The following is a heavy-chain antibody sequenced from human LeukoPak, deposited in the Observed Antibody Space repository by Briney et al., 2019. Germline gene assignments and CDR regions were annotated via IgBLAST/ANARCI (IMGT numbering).Heavy chain of an antibody. D-gene: IGHD3-10*01. V-gene: IGHV4-39*01. CDR3: ARYYYGSGSYYEYNWFDP. Sequence: PSETLSLTCTVSGGSLSSSSYYWGWIRQPPGKGLEWIGSIYYSGSTYYNPSLKSRVTISVDTSKNQFSLKLSSVTAADTAVYYCARYYYGSGSYYEYNWFDPWGQGTLVTVSS. CDR2: IYYSGST. J-gene: IGHJ5*02. CDR1: GGSLSSSSYY.